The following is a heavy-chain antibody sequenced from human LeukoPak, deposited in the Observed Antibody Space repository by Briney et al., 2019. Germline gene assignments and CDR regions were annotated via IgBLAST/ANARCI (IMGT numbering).Heavy chain of an antibody. V-gene: IGHV4-61*02. D-gene: IGHD5-18*01. J-gene: IGHJ4*02. CDR1: GGSISSGSYY. Sequence: SETLSLTCTVSGGSISSGSYYWSWIRQPAGKGLEWIGRIYTSGSTNYNPSLKSRVTISVDTSKNQFSLKLSSVTAADTAVYYCARGRGYSYGSPFDYWGQGTLVTVSS. CDR3: ARGRGYSYGSPFDY. CDR2: IYTSGST.